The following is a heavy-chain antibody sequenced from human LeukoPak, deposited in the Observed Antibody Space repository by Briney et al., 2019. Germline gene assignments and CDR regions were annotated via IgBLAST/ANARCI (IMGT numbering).Heavy chain of an antibody. J-gene: IGHJ4*02. Sequence: PGGSLRLSCAASGFTFSSYEMNWVRQAPGKGLEWVSYISSSGSTIYYADSVKGRFTIPRDNAKNSLYLQMNSLRAEDTAVYYCATNPNSYYYGSGSYYLNDYWGQGTLVTVPS. D-gene: IGHD3-10*01. CDR1: GFTFSSYE. CDR3: ATNPNSYYYGSGSYYLNDY. V-gene: IGHV3-48*03. CDR2: ISSSGSTI.